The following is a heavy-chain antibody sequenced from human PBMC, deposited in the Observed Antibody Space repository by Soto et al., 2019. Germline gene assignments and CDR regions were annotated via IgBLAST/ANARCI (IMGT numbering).Heavy chain of an antibody. Sequence: EGSLRLSCADSGFTFSGSAMHWVRQASGKGLEWVGRIRSKANSYATAYAASVKGRFTISRDDSKNTAYLQMNSLKTEDTAVYYCTRLGSTVWHFDLWGRGTLVTVSS. CDR1: GFTFSGSA. CDR2: IRSKANSYAT. V-gene: IGHV3-73*01. D-gene: IGHD1-26*01. J-gene: IGHJ2*01. CDR3: TRLGSTVWHFDL.